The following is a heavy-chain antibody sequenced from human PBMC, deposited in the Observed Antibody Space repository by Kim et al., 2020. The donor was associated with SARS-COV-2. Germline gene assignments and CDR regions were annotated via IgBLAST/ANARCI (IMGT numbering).Heavy chain of an antibody. J-gene: IGHJ4*02. D-gene: IGHD4-17*01. Sequence: SETLSLTCTVSGGSISSYYWSWIRQPPGKGLEWIGYIYYSGSTNYNPSLKSRVTISVDTSKNQFSLKLSSVTAADTAVYYCARITTYGRGYFDYWGQGTLVTVSS. CDR3: ARITTYGRGYFDY. V-gene: IGHV4-59*01. CDR2: IYYSGST. CDR1: GGSISSYY.